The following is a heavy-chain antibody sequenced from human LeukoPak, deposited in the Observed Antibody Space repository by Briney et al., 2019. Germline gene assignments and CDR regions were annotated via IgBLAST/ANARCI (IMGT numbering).Heavy chain of an antibody. CDR2: ISSSGSTI. J-gene: IGHJ4*02. Sequence: PGRSLRLSCAASGFTFSSYEMNWVRQAPGKGLEWVSYISSSGSTIYYADSVKGRFTISRDNAKNSLYLQMNSLRAEDTAVYYCAGSYYGSGSRALDYWGQGTLVTVSS. D-gene: IGHD3-10*01. CDR3: AGSYYGSGSRALDY. V-gene: IGHV3-48*03. CDR1: GFTFSSYE.